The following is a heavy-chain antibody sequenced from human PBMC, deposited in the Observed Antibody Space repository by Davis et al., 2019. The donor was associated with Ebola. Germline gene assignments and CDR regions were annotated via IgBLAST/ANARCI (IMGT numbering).Heavy chain of an antibody. Sequence: MPSETLSLTCTVSGGSISSYYWSWIRQPPGKGLEWIGYIYYSGSTNYNPSLKSRVTISVDTSKNQFSLKLSSVTAADTAVYYCARGPSGSSSDYYYYYGMDVWGQGTTVTVSS. CDR2: IYYSGST. V-gene: IGHV4-59*01. J-gene: IGHJ6*02. CDR1: GGSISSYY. D-gene: IGHD6-6*01. CDR3: ARGPSGSSSDYYYYYGMDV.